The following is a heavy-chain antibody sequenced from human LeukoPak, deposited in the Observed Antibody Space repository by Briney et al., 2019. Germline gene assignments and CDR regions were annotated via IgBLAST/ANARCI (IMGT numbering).Heavy chain of an antibody. V-gene: IGHV3-23*01. CDR2: ISGSGAST. Sequence: GGSLRLSCAASGFTYSSYAMSWVRQAPGKGLEWVSAISGSGASTYYADSVKGRFTISRDNSKNTLYLQMNSLRAEDTAVYYCAKDLEYSSSSGPDYWGQGTLVTVSS. D-gene: IGHD6-6*01. CDR3: AKDLEYSSSSGPDY. J-gene: IGHJ4*02. CDR1: GFTYSSYA.